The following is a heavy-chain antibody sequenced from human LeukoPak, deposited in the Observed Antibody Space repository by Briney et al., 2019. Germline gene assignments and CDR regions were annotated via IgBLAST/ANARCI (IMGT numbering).Heavy chain of an antibody. CDR3: ARVSCSSTSCYSGYYYMDV. CDR2: INSSSSTI. V-gene: IGHV3-48*01. J-gene: IGHJ6*03. CDR1: GFTFSSYS. Sequence: GGSLRLSCAASGFTFSSYSMNWVRQAPGKGLEWVSYINSSSSTIYYADSVKGRFTISRDNAKNSLYLQMNSLRAEDTAVYYCARVSCSSTSCYSGYYYMDVWGKGTTVTVSS. D-gene: IGHD2-2*01.